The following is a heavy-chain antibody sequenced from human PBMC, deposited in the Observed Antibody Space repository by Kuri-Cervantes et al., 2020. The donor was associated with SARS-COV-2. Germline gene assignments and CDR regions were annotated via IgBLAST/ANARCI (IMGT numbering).Heavy chain of an antibody. CDR3: ATTDTAMVPEFDY. CDR2: FDPEDGET. D-gene: IGHD5-18*01. CDR1: GHTLTELS. J-gene: IGHJ4*02. Sequence: ASVKVSCKVSGHTLTELSMHWVRQAPGKGLEWMGGFDPEDGETIYAQKFQGRVTMTEDTSTDTAYMELSSLRSEDTAVYYCATTDTAMVPEFDYWGQWTLVTVSS. V-gene: IGHV1-24*01.